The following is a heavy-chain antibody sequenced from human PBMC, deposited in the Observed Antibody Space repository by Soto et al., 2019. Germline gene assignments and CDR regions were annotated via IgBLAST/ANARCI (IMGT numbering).Heavy chain of an antibody. CDR1: GFTVSSNY. D-gene: IGHD3-16*02. J-gene: IGHJ4*02. CDR2: IYSGGST. CDR3: ARDYRAYYFDY. V-gene: IGHV3-66*01. Sequence: GGSLRLSCAASGFTVSSNYMSWVRQAPGKGLEWVSVIYSGGSTYYADSVKGRFTISRDNSKNTLYLQMNSLRAEDTAVYYCARDYRAYYFDYWGQGTLVTVSS.